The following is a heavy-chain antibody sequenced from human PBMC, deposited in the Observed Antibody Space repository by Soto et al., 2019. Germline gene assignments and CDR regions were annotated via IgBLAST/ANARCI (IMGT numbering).Heavy chain of an antibody. CDR3: ARDPGPYYDFWSGHYYYYGMDV. V-gene: IGHV4-61*01. CDR1: GGSFSSGSYY. D-gene: IGHD3-3*01. Sequence: LSLTCTVSGGSFSSGSYYWSWIRQPPGKGLEWIGYIYYSGSTNYNPSLKSRVTISVDTSKNQFSLKLSSVTAADTAVYYCARDPGPYYDFWSGHYYYYGMDVWGQGTTVTVSS. CDR2: IYYSGST. J-gene: IGHJ6*02.